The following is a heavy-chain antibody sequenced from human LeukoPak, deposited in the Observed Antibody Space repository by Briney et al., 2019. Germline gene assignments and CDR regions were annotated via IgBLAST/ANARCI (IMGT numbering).Heavy chain of an antibody. CDR1: GFTFSNYW. Sequence: GGSLRLSCAASGFTFSNYWMSWVRQAPGKGLEWVAHINKDGSEIYYVDSVKGRFTSSSDNAKSSLSLQMNSLRVEDTAVYYCARDKVTYWGQGILVTVSS. CDR3: ARDKVTY. J-gene: IGHJ4*02. V-gene: IGHV3-7*01. CDR2: INKDGSEI.